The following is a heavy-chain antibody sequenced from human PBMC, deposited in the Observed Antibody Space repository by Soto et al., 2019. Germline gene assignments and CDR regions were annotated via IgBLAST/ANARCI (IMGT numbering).Heavy chain of an antibody. Sequence: AVGSLRLSCAASGFTFSSYSMNWVRQAPGKGLEWVSSISSSSSYIYYADSVKGRFTISRDNAKNSLYLQMNSLRAEDTAVYYCARDAVPYYYDSSGYYPAGGAFDIWGQGTVVTVSS. CDR3: ARDAVPYYYDSSGYYPAGGAFDI. D-gene: IGHD3-22*01. V-gene: IGHV3-21*01. CDR1: GFTFSSYS. J-gene: IGHJ3*02. CDR2: ISSSSSYI.